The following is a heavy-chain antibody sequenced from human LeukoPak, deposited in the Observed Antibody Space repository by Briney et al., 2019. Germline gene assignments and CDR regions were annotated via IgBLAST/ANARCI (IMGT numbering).Heavy chain of an antibody. CDR3: AGAEGGYSSIRGYFQH. Sequence: GGSLRLSCAASGFTFSSYAMSWVRQAPGKGLEWVSIISGSGTSTYYADSVKGRFTISRDNSKNTLYLQMNSLRAEDTAVYYCAGAEGGYSSIRGYFQHWGQGTLVTVSS. J-gene: IGHJ1*01. CDR1: GFTFSSYA. D-gene: IGHD6-13*01. CDR2: ISGSGTST. V-gene: IGHV3-23*01.